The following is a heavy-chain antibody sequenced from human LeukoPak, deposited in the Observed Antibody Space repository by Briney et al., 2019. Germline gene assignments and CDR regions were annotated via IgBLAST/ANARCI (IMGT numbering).Heavy chain of an antibody. J-gene: IGHJ4*02. CDR3: AKVGSRSSPVH. CDR1: GFAFSSYG. CDR2: IWYDGSNK. D-gene: IGHD3-10*01. V-gene: IGHV3-33*06. Sequence: GGSLTLSYAASGFAFSSYGMHWVRQAPGKGLEWVAVIWYDGSNKYYADSVKGRFTISRDNSKNTLYLQMNSLRAEDTAVYYCAKVGSRSSPVHWAGGPLVTVSS.